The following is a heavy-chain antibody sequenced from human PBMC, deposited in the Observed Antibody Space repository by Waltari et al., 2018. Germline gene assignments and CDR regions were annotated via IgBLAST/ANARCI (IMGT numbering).Heavy chain of an antibody. CDR2: INAGNGNT. D-gene: IGHD2-15*01. J-gene: IGHJ4*02. V-gene: IGHV1-3*01. CDR1: GYTFTSYA. CDR3: ARDIRCSGGSCYGADY. Sequence: QVQLVQSGAEVKKPGASVKVSCKASGYTFTSYAMHWVRQAPGQRLEWMGWINAGNGNTKYSQKCQGRVTITRDTSASTAYMELSSLRSEDTAVYYCARDIRCSGGSCYGADYWGQGTLVTVSS.